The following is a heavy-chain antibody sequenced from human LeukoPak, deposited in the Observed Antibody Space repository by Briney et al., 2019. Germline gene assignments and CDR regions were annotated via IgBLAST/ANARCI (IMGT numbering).Heavy chain of an antibody. CDR3: ARERYDSSGQYYFDY. D-gene: IGHD3-22*01. Sequence: PGGSLRLSCAASGFTFSSYSMNWVRQAPGKGLEWVSSISSSSSYIYYADSVKGRFTISRDNAKNSLYLQMNSLRAEDTAVYYCARERYDSSGQYYFDYWGQGTLVTVSS. CDR2: ISSSSSYI. V-gene: IGHV3-21*01. CDR1: GFTFSSYS. J-gene: IGHJ4*02.